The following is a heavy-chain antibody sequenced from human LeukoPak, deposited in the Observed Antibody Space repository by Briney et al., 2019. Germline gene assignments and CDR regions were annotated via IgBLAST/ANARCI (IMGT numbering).Heavy chain of an antibody. J-gene: IGHJ4*02. V-gene: IGHV3-30*18. D-gene: IGHD3-10*01. CDR3: AKEYPKGGFGELSVGGPLTPFDY. Sequence: GRSLRLSCAASGFTFTTYGMHWVRQAPGKGLEWLAVISYDGSHKYYTDSVKGRFTISRDNSRNTLYLQMDSLRAEDTAVYYCAKEYPKGGFGELSVGGPLTPFDYWGQGTLVTVSS. CDR2: ISYDGSHK. CDR1: GFTFTTYG.